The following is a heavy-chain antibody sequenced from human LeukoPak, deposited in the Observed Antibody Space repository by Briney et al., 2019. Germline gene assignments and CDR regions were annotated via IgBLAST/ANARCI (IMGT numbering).Heavy chain of an antibody. CDR2: IKSKTDGGTT. CDR3: TLARYCSGGSCYWAHFDY. J-gene: IGHJ4*02. D-gene: IGHD2-15*01. Sequence: GGSLRLSCVASGFTFSTYWMSWVRQAPGKGLEWVGRIKSKTDGGTTDYAAPVKGRFTISRDDSKNTLYLQMNSLKTEDTAVYYCTLARYCSGGSCYWAHFDYWGQGTLVTVSS. CDR1: GFTFSTYW. V-gene: IGHV3-15*01.